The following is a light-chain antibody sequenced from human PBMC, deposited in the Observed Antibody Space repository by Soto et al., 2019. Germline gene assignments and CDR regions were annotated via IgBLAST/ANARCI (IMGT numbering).Light chain of an antibody. CDR1: QSVSSNY. CDR3: QQYGSSPIT. Sequence: IVLTQSPDTLSLSPGERATLSCRASQSVSSNYLAWYQQKLGQAPRLLIYDASSRATGIPDRFSGSGSGTDFTLTISRLEPEDFAVYFCQQYGSSPITFGQGTRLEIK. CDR2: DAS. J-gene: IGKJ5*01. V-gene: IGKV3-20*01.